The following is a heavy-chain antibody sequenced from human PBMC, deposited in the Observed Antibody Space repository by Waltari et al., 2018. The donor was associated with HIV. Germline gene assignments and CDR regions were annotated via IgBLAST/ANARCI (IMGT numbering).Heavy chain of an antibody. CDR1: GITFAPYA. D-gene: IGHD4-17*01. V-gene: IGHV3-23*01. J-gene: IGHJ4*02. CDR2: IYGSGGRA. Sequence: VQLFESGGDLVRTGGSLRLSFGGSGITFAPYAMAWVRQAPGKGPEWVSGIYGSGGRAYYSDSVRGRFTISRDDSKNTLYLQRNSLRTEDAAVYYCAKGRLTTTSFDYWGQGTLVTVSS. CDR3: AKGRLTTTSFDY.